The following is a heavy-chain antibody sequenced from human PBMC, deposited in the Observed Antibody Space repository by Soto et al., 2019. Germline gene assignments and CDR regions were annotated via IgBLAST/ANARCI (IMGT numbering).Heavy chain of an antibody. CDR1: GYTFTSYA. D-gene: IGHD1-20*01. V-gene: IGHV1-3*01. J-gene: IGHJ4*02. Sequence: ASVKVSCKASGYTFTSYAMHWVRQAPGQRLEWMGWINAGNGNTKYSQKFQGRVTITRDTSASTAYMELSSLRSEDAAVYYCARDLTITGTPFDYWGQGTLVTVSS. CDR2: INAGNGNT. CDR3: ARDLTITGTPFDY.